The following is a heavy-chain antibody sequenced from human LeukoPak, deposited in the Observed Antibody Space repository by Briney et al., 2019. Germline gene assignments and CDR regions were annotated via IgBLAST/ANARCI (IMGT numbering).Heavy chain of an antibody. CDR1: GYTFTSYA. CDR3: ARVVGDYDFWSGYSNWFDP. V-gene: IGHV1-3*01. Sequence: ASVKVSCTASGYTFTSYAMHWVRQASGQRLEWMGWINAGNGNTKYSQKFQGRVTITRDTSASTAYMELSSLRSEDTAVYYCARVVGDYDFWSGYSNWFDPWGQGTPVTVSS. CDR2: INAGNGNT. D-gene: IGHD3-3*01. J-gene: IGHJ5*02.